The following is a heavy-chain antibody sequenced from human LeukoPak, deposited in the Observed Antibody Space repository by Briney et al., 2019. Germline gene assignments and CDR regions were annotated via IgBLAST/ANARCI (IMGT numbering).Heavy chain of an antibody. CDR1: GFIFSSYA. Sequence: GGSLRLSCAASGFIFSSYAMSWVRQAPGKGLEWVSGISGSGGSTYYADSVKGRFTISRDNSKNTLYLQMNSLRAEDTAVYYCAKDLWYGGFDPWGQGTLVTVSS. V-gene: IGHV3-23*01. J-gene: IGHJ5*02. CDR2: ISGSGGST. CDR3: AKDLWYGGFDP. D-gene: IGHD3-10*01.